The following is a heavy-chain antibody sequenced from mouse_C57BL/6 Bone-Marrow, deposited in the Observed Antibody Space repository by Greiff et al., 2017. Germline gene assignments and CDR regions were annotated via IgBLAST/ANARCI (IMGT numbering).Heavy chain of an antibody. Sequence: EVQLKESGGGLVKPGGSLKLSCAASGFTFSDYGMHWVRQAPEKGLEWVAYISSGSSTIYYADTVKGRFTISRDNAKNTLFLQMTSLRSEDTAMYYCARRYGSSFDWYFDVWGTGTTVTVSS. CDR2: ISSGSSTI. V-gene: IGHV5-17*01. J-gene: IGHJ1*03. CDR1: GFTFSDYG. CDR3: ARRYGSSFDWYFDV. D-gene: IGHD1-1*01.